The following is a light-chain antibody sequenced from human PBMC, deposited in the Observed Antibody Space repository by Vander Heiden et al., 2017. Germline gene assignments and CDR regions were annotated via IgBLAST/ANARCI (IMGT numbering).Light chain of an antibody. CDR1: QSVSSY. J-gene: IGKJ2*01. CDR2: DAA. CDR3: QQRSNGPLMYT. V-gene: IGKV3-11*01. Sequence: EIVLTQSPATLSLSPGERATLSCRASQSVSSYLAWYQQKPGQAPRLLIYDAANRASGIPARFSGSGCGTDFTLTISSLEPEDFAVYYCQQRSNGPLMYTFGQGTKVEIK.